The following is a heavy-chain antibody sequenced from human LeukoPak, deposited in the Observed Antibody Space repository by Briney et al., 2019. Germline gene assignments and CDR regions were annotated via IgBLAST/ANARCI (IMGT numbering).Heavy chain of an antibody. J-gene: IGHJ4*02. CDR1: GYTFTSYA. V-gene: IGHV1-3*01. D-gene: IGHD6-19*01. CDR2: INAGNGNT. Sequence: ASVKVSCKASGYTFTSYAMHWVRQAPGQRLEWMGWINAGNGNTKYSQKFQGRVTITRDTSASTAYMEPSSLRSEDTAVYYCARSGWYDPFDYWGQGTLATVSS. CDR3: ARSGWYDPFDY.